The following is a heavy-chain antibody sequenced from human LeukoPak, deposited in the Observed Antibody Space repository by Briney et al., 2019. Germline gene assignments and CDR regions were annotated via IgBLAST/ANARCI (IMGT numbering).Heavy chain of an antibody. CDR3: ARDAAMAVGWFDP. V-gene: IGHV3-21*01. D-gene: IGHD5-18*01. J-gene: IGHJ5*02. CDR1: GFTFSSYS. Sequence: GGSLRLSCAASGFTFSSYSMNWVRQAPGKGLEWVSSISSSSSYIYYADSVKGRFTISRDNAKNSLYLQMNSLRAEDTAVYYCARDAAMAVGWFDPWGQGTLVTVSS. CDR2: ISSSSSYI.